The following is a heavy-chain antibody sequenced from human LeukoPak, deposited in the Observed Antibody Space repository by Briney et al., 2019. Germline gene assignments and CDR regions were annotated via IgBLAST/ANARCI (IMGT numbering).Heavy chain of an antibody. CDR2: IYHSGST. CDR3: ARGSQRGYSGYDHFDY. V-gene: IGHV4-30-2*01. D-gene: IGHD5-12*01. J-gene: IGHJ4*02. CDR1: GGSISSGGYS. Sequence: SETLSLTCAVSGGSISSGGYSWSWIRQPPGKGLEWIGYIYHSGSTYYNPSPKSRVTISVDRSKNQFSLTLSSVTAADTAVYYCARGSQRGYSGYDHFDYWGQGTLVTVSS.